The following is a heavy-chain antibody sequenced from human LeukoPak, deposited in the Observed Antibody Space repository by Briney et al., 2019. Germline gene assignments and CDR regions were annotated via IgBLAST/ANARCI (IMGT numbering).Heavy chain of an antibody. CDR3: ARVKSRDGYNYDY. CDR1: GFTFSSYS. J-gene: IGHJ4*02. Sequence: GGSLRPSCAASGFTFSSYSMNWVRQAPGKGLEWVSSISSSSSYIYYADSVKGRFTISRDNAKNSLYLQMNSLRAEDTAVYYCARVKSRDGYNYDYWGQGTLVTVSS. CDR2: ISSSSSYI. V-gene: IGHV3-21*01. D-gene: IGHD5-24*01.